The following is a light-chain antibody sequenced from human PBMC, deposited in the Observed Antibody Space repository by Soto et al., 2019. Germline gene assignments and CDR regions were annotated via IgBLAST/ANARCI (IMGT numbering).Light chain of an antibody. J-gene: IGKJ2*01. CDR3: QQYGSSPPYT. Sequence: EIVLTQSPGTLSLSPGERATLSCRASQSVGSNYLAWYQQKPGQAPRLLIYGASSRATGIPDRFSGSGSGTDFTLTISRLESEDFAVYYCQQYGSSPPYTFGQGTKVDIK. CDR1: QSVGSNY. CDR2: GAS. V-gene: IGKV3-20*01.